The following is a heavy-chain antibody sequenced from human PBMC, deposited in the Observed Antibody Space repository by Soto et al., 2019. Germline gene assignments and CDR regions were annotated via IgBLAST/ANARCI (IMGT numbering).Heavy chain of an antibody. J-gene: IGHJ6*02. CDR3: TTDSATVSSSWPDYYYYYGMDV. CDR1: RFTFSNAW. D-gene: IGHD6-13*01. Sequence: GGSLRLSCAASRFTFSNAWMNWVRQAPGKGLEWVGRIKSKTDGGTTDYAAPVKGRFTISRDDSKNTLYLQMNSLKTEDTAVYYCTTDSATVSSSWPDYYYYYGMDVWGQGTTVTVSS. CDR2: IKSKTDGGTT. V-gene: IGHV3-15*07.